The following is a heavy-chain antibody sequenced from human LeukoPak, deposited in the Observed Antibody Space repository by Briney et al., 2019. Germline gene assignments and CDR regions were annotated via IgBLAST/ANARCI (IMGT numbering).Heavy chain of an antibody. CDR1: GFTFSDYY. V-gene: IGHV3-11*06. CDR3: ASARRGYSSGWYYFDY. CDR2: ISSSSSYT. D-gene: IGHD6-19*01. J-gene: IGHJ4*02. Sequence: GGSLSLSCAASGFTFSDYYMSWIRQAPGKGLEWVSYISSSSSYTNYADSVKGRFTISRDNAKNSLYLQMNSLRAEDTAVYYCASARRGYSSGWYYFDYWGQGTLVTVSS.